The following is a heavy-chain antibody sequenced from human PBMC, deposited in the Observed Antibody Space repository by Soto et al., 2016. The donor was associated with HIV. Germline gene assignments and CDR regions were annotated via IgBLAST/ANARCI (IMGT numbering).Heavy chain of an antibody. V-gene: IGHV1-46*03. CDR3: ARDNSDSNNGRSYWWFDP. Sequence: QVQLVQSGAEMRKPGASVKVSCKASGFTFTAYYMHWVRQAPGQGLEWIGIINPTGTKTWYAQKYQGRVTVTRDTSTSTVYMEMRSLRYEDTAVLFCARDNSDSNNGRSYWWFDPWGQGTLVTVSS. J-gene: IGHJ5*02. CDR2: INPTGTKT. D-gene: IGHD1-26*01. CDR1: GFTFTAYY.